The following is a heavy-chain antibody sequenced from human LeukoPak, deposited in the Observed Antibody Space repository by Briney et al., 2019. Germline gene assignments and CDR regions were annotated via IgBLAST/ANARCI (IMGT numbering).Heavy chain of an antibody. D-gene: IGHD2-2*01. Sequence: ASVKVSCMASGYTFTGYYMHWVRQAPGQGLEWMGWINPNSGGTNYAQKFQGWVTMTRDTSISTAYMELSRLRSDDTAVYYCAIGVPAAYDAFDIWGQGTMVTVSS. V-gene: IGHV1-2*04. CDR3: AIGVPAAYDAFDI. J-gene: IGHJ3*02. CDR1: GYTFTGYY. CDR2: INPNSGGT.